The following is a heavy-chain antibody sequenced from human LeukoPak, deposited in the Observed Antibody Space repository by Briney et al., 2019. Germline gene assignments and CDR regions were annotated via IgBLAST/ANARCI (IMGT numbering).Heavy chain of an antibody. CDR1: GFTFSSYS. Sequence: GGSLRLSCAASGFTFSSYSMNWVRQAPGKGLEWVSYISSSSSTIYYADSVKGRFTISRDNAKNSLYLQMNSLRAEDTAVYYCARGLRSGYYPTWGQGTLVTVSS. CDR3: ARGLRSGYYPT. J-gene: IGHJ4*02. CDR2: ISSSSSTI. D-gene: IGHD3-3*01. V-gene: IGHV3-48*01.